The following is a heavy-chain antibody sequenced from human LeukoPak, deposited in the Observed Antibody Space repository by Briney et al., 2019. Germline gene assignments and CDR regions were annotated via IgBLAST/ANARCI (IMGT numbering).Heavy chain of an antibody. CDR1: GFTVSSNY. D-gene: IGHD1-26*01. CDR2: INSGGST. Sequence: GGSLRLSCAASGFTVSSNYMSWVRQAPGKGLEWVSVINSGGSTYYADSVKGRFTISRDNSKNTLYLQMNSLRAEDTAVYYCARKVGATPLGYWGQGTLVTVSS. J-gene: IGHJ4*02. V-gene: IGHV3-66*02. CDR3: ARKVGATPLGY.